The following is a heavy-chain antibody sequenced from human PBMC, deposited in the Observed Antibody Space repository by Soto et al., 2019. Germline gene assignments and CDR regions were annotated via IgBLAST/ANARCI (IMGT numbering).Heavy chain of an antibody. V-gene: IGHV4-61*08. Sequence: SETLSLTCTVSGGSISSGGYYWSWIRQPPGKGLEWIGYIYYSGSTNYNPSLKSRVTISVDTSKNQFSLKLSSVTAADTAVYYCAREGYSYGTNDAFDIWGQGTMVTVSS. J-gene: IGHJ3*02. CDR3: AREGYSYGTNDAFDI. D-gene: IGHD5-18*01. CDR1: GGSISSGGYY. CDR2: IYYSGST.